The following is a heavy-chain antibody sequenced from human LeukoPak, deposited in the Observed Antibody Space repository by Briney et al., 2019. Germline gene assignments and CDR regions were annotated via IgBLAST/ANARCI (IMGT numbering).Heavy chain of an antibody. J-gene: IGHJ6*03. Sequence: SQTLSLTCTVSGGSISSGSYYWSWIRQPAGKGLEWIGRIYTSGSTNYNPSLKSRVTISVDTSKNQFSLKLSSVTAADTAVYYCARVRIAAAVDYYYYMDVWGKGTTVTISS. V-gene: IGHV4-61*02. CDR1: GGSISSGSYY. D-gene: IGHD6-13*01. CDR2: IYTSGST. CDR3: ARVRIAAAVDYYYYMDV.